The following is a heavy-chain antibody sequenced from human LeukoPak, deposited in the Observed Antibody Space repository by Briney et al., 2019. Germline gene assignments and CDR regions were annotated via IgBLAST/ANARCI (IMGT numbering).Heavy chain of an antibody. D-gene: IGHD3-16*01. CDR2: IKSKTDGGTT. Sequence: GGSLRLSCAASGFTFSSYGMHWVRQAPGKGLEWVGRIKSKTDGGTTDYAAPVKGRFTISRDDSKNTQYLQMNSLKTEDTAVYYCTTVSYGKLDYWGQGTLVTVSS. V-gene: IGHV3-15*01. CDR3: TTVSYGKLDY. J-gene: IGHJ4*02. CDR1: GFTFSSYG.